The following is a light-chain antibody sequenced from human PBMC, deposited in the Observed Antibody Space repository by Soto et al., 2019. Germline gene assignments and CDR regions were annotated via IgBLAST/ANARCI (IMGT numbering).Light chain of an antibody. CDR1: STDIGYYNY. CDR2: EVS. J-gene: IGLJ3*02. V-gene: IGLV2-14*01. Sequence: QSALTQPASVSGSPGQSITISCTGTSTDIGYYNYVSWYRQHPGKAPKLMIYEVSYRPSGVSNRFSGSKSGNTASLTISGLQAEDEADYYCSSYTITTTRVFGGGTKLTVL. CDR3: SSYTITTTRV.